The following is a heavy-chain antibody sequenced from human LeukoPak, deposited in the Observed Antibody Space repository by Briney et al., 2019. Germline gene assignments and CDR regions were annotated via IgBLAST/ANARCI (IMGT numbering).Heavy chain of an antibody. D-gene: IGHD2-2*01. J-gene: IGHJ4*02. CDR1: EFVFGNLW. CDR2: ISPRGTET. V-gene: IGHV3-7*01. Sequence: SGGSLRLSCGASEFVFGNLWMTWVRQSPGNGLEWVANISPRGTETYYVDPFKGRFTISRDNARNLLFLQMNTLRADDTAVYFCGAFGYEAGIDLWGQGTLVAVSS. CDR3: GAFGYEAGIDL.